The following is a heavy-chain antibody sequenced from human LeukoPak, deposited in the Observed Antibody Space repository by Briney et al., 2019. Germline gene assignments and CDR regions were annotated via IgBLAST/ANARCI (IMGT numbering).Heavy chain of an antibody. Sequence: GRSLRLSCAASGFTYSSYAMHWVRQAPGKGLEWVAVISYDGSNKYYADSVKGRFTISRDNSKNTLYLQMNSLRAEDTAVYYCARGAARMVEMATIISFEYWGQGTLVTVSS. D-gene: IGHD5-24*01. CDR3: ARGAARMVEMATIISFEY. CDR2: ISYDGSNK. J-gene: IGHJ4*02. V-gene: IGHV3-30*04. CDR1: GFTYSSYA.